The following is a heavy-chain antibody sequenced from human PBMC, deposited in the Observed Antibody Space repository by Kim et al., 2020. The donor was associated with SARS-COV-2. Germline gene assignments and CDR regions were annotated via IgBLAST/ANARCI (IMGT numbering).Heavy chain of an antibody. D-gene: IGHD6-13*01. J-gene: IGHJ4*02. Sequence: SETLSLTCAVYGGSFSGYYWSWIRQPPGKGLEWVGVINHSGGTNYNPSLKSRVTITVDTSKNQFPLKLSPVTAAATAVYYCARCSSWATLDYWGQGTLVTVSS. V-gene: IGHV4-34*01. CDR2: INHSGGT. CDR1: GGSFSGYY. CDR3: ARCSSWATLDY.